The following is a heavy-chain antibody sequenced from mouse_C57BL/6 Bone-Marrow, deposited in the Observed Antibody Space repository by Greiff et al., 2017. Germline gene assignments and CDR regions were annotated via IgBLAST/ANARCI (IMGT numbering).Heavy chain of an antibody. V-gene: IGHV1-82*01. CDR2: IYPGDGDT. CDR1: GYAFSSSW. J-gene: IGHJ2*01. D-gene: IGHD1-1*01. Sequence: VQLQQSGPELVKPGASVKISCKASGYAFSSSWMNWVKQRPGKGLEWIGRIYPGDGDTNYNGKFKGKDTLTADKSTSTAYMQLSSLTSEDSAVYFCARVLITTVVATDYWGQGTTLTVSS. CDR3: ARVLITTVVATDY.